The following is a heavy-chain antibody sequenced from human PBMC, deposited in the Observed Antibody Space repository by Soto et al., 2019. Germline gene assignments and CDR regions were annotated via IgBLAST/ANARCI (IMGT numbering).Heavy chain of an antibody. CDR1: GGTFSTST. Sequence: QVQLVQSGAEVKEPGSSVKVSCKASGGTFSTSTFTWVRQAPGQGLEWMGRIIPILDTADYAQKFQGNETITADKSTSTVFMERSSLRSEDTGMYSCARDSPMGSVFGGYDAIDIWGQGTRVPVSP. V-gene: IGHV1-69*08. D-gene: IGHD3-16*01. CDR3: ARDSPMGSVFGGYDAIDI. J-gene: IGHJ4*02. CDR2: IIPILDTA.